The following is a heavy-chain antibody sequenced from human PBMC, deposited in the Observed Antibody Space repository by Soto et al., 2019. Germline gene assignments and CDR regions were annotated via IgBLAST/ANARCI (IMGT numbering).Heavy chain of an antibody. CDR2: IWYDGTQK. CDR3: ARAGGTTVTGLWHFDS. CDR1: GFTFNTYS. Sequence: QVQLEESGGGVVQPGRSLRLSCEASGFTFNTYSMHWVRQPPGKGLEWLAAIWYDGTQKYYADSVKGRFIISRDNSKQTVYLEMNSLRAEDTAVYYCARAGGTTVTGLWHFDSWGQGTLVTVSS. D-gene: IGHD4-17*01. J-gene: IGHJ4*02. V-gene: IGHV3-33*01.